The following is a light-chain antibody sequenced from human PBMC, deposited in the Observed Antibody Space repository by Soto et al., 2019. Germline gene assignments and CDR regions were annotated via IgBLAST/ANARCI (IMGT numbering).Light chain of an antibody. J-gene: IGKJ4*01. CDR3: QQYNNWPRAT. CDR1: QSINSN. V-gene: IGKV3-15*01. CDR2: RAS. Sequence: EILMTQSPATLSLSRGERSTLXXRASQSINSNLAWYQQKPGQATRLLXFRASSRATGLPARFSASGSGTDFNLTISSLQSEDFAVYYCQQYNNWPRATFGGGTKVDIK.